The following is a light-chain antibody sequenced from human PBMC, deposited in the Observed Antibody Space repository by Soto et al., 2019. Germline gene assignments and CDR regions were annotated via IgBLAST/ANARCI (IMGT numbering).Light chain of an antibody. V-gene: IGKV3-11*01. CDR1: QSVGSS. CDR3: QQRSRSLT. CDR2: DAS. J-gene: IGKJ4*01. Sequence: EIVLTQSPDTLSLSPGGRATLSCRASQSVGSSLAWYQQKPGQAPRLLIYDASNRPTGIPARFSGSGSGTDVTLTISSLEPEDFAFYFCQQRSRSLTFGGGTRVEIK.